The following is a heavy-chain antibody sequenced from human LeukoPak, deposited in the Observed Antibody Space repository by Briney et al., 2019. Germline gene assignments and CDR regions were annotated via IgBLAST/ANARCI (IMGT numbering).Heavy chain of an antibody. CDR2: ITGSTTWT. CDR1: ALTFGNFC. Sequence: GGSLTLACQASALTFGNFCMTWVRQAPGKGLHWVSGITGSTTWTYYAASVKGRFTVSRDNSQKRVHLKMKSLRADDTAVYYCARELVSSGTGYFDLWGGGTLVTVSS. J-gene: IGHJ2*01. CDR3: ARELVSSGTGYFDL. V-gene: IGHV3-23*01. D-gene: IGHD3-10*02.